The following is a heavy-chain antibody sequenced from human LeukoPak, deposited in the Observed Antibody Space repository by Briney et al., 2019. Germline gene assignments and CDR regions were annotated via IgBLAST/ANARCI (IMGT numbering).Heavy chain of an antibody. Sequence: GGSLRLSCAASGFTFSSYGMHWVRQAPGKGLEWVAVISYDGSNKYYADSVKGRFTISRDNSKNTLYLQMNSLRAEDTALYYCANGLGSSGINWFDPWGQGTLVTVSP. D-gene: IGHD6-13*01. J-gene: IGHJ5*02. V-gene: IGHV3-30*18. CDR2: ISYDGSNK. CDR3: ANGLGSSGINWFDP. CDR1: GFTFSSYG.